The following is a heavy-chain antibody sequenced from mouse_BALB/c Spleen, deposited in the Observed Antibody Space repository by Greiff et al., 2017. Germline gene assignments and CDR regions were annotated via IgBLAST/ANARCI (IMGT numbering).Heavy chain of an antibody. Sequence: QVQLKESGPGLVAPSHSLSITCTVSGFSLTGYGVNWVRQPPGKGLEWLGMIWGDGSTDYNSALKSRLSISKDNSKSQVFLKMNSLQTDDTARYYCARAASTMITTGFAYWGQGTLVTVSA. V-gene: IGHV2-6-7*01. CDR3: ARAASTMITTGFAY. J-gene: IGHJ3*01. D-gene: IGHD2-4*01. CDR2: IWGDGST. CDR1: GFSLTGYG.